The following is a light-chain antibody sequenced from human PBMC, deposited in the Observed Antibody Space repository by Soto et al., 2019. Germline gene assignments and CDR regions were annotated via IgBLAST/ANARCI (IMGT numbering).Light chain of an antibody. Sequence: QSVLAQPASVSGSPGQSITISYTGTSSDDGGYNYVSWYQQHPGKAPKLMIYDVSNRPSGVSNRFSGSKSGNTASLTISGLQAEDEADYYCSSYTSSSTLVVFGGGTKVTVL. CDR2: DVS. CDR1: SSDDGGYNY. J-gene: IGLJ2*01. V-gene: IGLV2-14*01. CDR3: SSYTSSSTLVV.